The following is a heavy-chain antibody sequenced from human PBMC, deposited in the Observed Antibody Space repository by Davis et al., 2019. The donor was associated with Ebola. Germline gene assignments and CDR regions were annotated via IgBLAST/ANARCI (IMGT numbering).Heavy chain of an antibody. Sequence: SETLSLTCTVSGGSISNISYYWGWLRQPPGKGLVWIGSIYYSGSTNYNPSLKFRVTISVDKTKNQFSLKQSSVTATATAVYYCASGLEAVADLLYYGMDVWGQGTTVTVSS. CDR3: ASGLEAVADLLYYGMDV. V-gene: IGHV4-39*07. D-gene: IGHD6-19*01. J-gene: IGHJ6*01. CDR2: IYYSGST. CDR1: GGSISNISYY.